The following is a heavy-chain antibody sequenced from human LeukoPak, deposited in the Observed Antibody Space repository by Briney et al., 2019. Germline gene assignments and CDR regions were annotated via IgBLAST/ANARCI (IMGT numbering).Heavy chain of an antibody. CDR1: GGSISTFY. V-gene: IGHV4-4*07. CDR2: IYTSGST. CDR3: TRDTGTTGEVKFDP. J-gene: IGHJ5*02. Sequence: SETLSLTCTVSGGSISTFYWTWIRRPAGKGLEWIGRIYTSGSTTYNPSLKSRVTMSVDTSKSQFSLNLMSVTAADTAVYYCTRDTGTTGEVKFDPWGQGTLVTVSS. D-gene: IGHD4-17*01.